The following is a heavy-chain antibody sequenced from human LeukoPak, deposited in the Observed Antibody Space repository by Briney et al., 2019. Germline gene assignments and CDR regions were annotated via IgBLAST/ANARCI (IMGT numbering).Heavy chain of an antibody. J-gene: IGHJ4*02. Sequence: ASVKVSCKASGGTFSSYAISWVRQAPGQGLEWMGGIIPIFGTANYAQKFQGRVTITADESTSTAYMELSSLRSEDTAVYYCARSVWPWNTVTYYFDYWGQGTLVTASS. CDR2: IIPIFGTA. D-gene: IGHD4-17*01. CDR1: GGTFSSYA. CDR3: ARSVWPWNTVTYYFDY. V-gene: IGHV1-69*13.